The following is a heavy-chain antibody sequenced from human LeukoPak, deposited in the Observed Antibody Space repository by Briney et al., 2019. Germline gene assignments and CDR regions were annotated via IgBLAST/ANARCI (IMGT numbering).Heavy chain of an antibody. Sequence: PGGSLRLSCAASGFTFSSYAMSWVRQAPGKGLEWVSTISGIGSNTYYADSVKGRFTISRDNSKNTLYLQMNSLRAEDTAVYYCAKDLRNYYDSSGYYSDSLFDYWGQGTLVTVSS. CDR2: ISGIGSNT. D-gene: IGHD3-22*01. V-gene: IGHV3-23*01. CDR1: GFTFSSYA. J-gene: IGHJ4*02. CDR3: AKDLRNYYDSSGYYSDSLFDY.